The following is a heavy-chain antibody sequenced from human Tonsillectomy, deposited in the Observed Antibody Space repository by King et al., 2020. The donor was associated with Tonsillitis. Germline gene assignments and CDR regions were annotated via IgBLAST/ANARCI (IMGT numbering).Heavy chain of an antibody. CDR2: IYWNDDK. V-gene: IGHV2-5*01. Sequence: ITLKESGPTLVKPTQTLTLTCTFSGFSLSTSGVGVGWIRQPPGKALEWLALIYWNDDKRYSPSLKSRLTITKDTSKNQVVLIMTNMDPVDTATYYCAHCIGGDFWSGYAQYYFDYWGQGTLVTVSS. D-gene: IGHD3-3*01. J-gene: IGHJ4*02. CDR3: AHCIGGDFWSGYAQYYFDY. CDR1: GFSLSTSGVG.